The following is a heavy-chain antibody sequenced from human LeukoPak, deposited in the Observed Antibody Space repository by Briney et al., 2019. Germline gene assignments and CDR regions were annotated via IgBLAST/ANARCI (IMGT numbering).Heavy chain of an antibody. CDR3: TKDLSHDSSG. V-gene: IGHV3-7*01. Sequence: GGSLRLSCAASGFRFSDYWMTWVRQAPGKGLECVANIKTDGSAKYYPDSVKGRFTVSRDNAKNSLYLQMNNMRVEDTSIYYCTKDLSHDSSGWGQGTLVTVSS. CDR1: GFRFSDYW. CDR2: IKTDGSAK. J-gene: IGHJ4*02. D-gene: IGHD3-22*01.